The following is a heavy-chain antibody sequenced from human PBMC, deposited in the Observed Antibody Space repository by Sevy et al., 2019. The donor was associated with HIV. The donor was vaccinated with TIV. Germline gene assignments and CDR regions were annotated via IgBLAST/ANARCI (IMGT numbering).Heavy chain of an antibody. V-gene: IGHV3-30*04. CDR1: GFTFSSYT. D-gene: IGHD2-15*01. CDR2: ISYDGSNK. J-gene: IGHJ4*02. CDR3: ARDIPPILKDIVVVVAATPFDY. Sequence: GGSLRLSCAASGFTFSSYTMHWVRQAPGKGLEWVAVISYDGSNKYYADSVKGRFTISRDNSKNTLYLEMNSLRAEDTAVYYCARDIPPILKDIVVVVAATPFDYWGQGTLVTVSS.